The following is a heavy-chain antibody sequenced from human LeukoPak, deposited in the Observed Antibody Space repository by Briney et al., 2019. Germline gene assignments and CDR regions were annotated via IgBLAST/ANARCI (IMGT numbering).Heavy chain of an antibody. CDR3: AAYPGPADVSYYFDY. Sequence: SVKVSCKASGFTFTSSAMQWVRQARGQRLEWIGWVVVGSGNTNYAQKFQERVTITRDMSTSTAYMELSSLRSEDTAVYYCAAYPGPADVSYYFDYWGQGTLVTVSS. J-gene: IGHJ4*02. CDR2: VVVGSGNT. CDR1: GFTFTSSA. D-gene: IGHD3-10*02. V-gene: IGHV1-58*02.